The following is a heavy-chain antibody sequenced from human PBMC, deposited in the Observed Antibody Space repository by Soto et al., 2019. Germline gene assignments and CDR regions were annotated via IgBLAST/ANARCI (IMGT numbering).Heavy chain of an antibody. Sequence: GASLKVSCKASGYTFTSYGISWVRQAPGQGLRSSEVISNYKGNTNYAQKLQGKVTKTTDTSKSTAYMELRSLRSDDTAAYYCARGGVTYYYDSSGYLDIWGQGTRVTVTS. J-gene: IGHJ3*02. V-gene: IGHV1-18*01. CDR2: ISNYKGNT. CDR3: ARGGVTYYYDSSGYLDI. D-gene: IGHD3-22*01. CDR1: GYTFTSYG.